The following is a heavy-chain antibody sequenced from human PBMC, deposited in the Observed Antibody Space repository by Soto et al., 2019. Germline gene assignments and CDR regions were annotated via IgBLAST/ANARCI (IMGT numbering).Heavy chain of an antibody. CDR1: GLTVSSNY. J-gene: IGHJ3*02. V-gene: IGHV3-53*02. Sequence: EVQLVETGGGLIQPGGSLRLSCAASGLTVSSNYMSWVRQAPGKGLEWVSVIYSGGSTYYADSVKGRFTISRDNSKNTLYLQMNSLRAEDTAVYYCARDLRVWGSDAFDIWGQGTMVTVSS. CDR3: ARDLRVWGSDAFDI. D-gene: IGHD7-27*01. CDR2: IYSGGST.